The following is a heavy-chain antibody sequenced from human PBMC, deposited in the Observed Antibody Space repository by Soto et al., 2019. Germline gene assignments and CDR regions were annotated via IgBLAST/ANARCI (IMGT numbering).Heavy chain of an antibody. J-gene: IGHJ4*02. V-gene: IGHV3-30*04. CDR3: ARESWYSDSSGNYYSNYFDS. Sequence: GGSLRLSCAASGFSFSDYPMHWVRQAPGKGLEWVASISSTGMEEYYGDSVKGRLTISRDTSKNTLYLQMSSLRAEDTAVYYCARESWYSDSSGNYYSNYFDSWGQGTLVTVSS. D-gene: IGHD3-22*01. CDR2: ISSTGMEE. CDR1: GFSFSDYP.